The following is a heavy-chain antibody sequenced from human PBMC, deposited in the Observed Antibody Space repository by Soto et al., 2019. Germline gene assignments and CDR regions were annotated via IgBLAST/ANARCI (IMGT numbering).Heavy chain of an antibody. Sequence: SETLSLTCAVSGYSISSGYYWGWIRQPPGMGLEWIGSIYHSGSTNYNPSLKSRVTISVDTSKNQFSLKLSSVTAADTAVYYCARTSMGERRVWVVRHNWFDPWGQGTLVTVSS. D-gene: IGHD3-16*01. J-gene: IGHJ5*02. V-gene: IGHV4-38-2*01. CDR1: GYSISSGYY. CDR2: IYHSGST. CDR3: ARTSMGERRVWVVRHNWFDP.